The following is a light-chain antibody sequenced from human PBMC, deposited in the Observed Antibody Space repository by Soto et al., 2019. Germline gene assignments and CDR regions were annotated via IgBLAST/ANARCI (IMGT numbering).Light chain of an antibody. J-gene: IGKJ1*01. CDR2: DAS. CDR1: QSVSSY. Sequence: EIVLTHSPATLSLSRGERVTFSCRSSQSVSSYLAWYQQKFGQAPRLLIYDASNRATGIPARFSGSGSATDFTLTISSLEPEDFAVYYCQQRSNWPLTFGQGTKVEIK. CDR3: QQRSNWPLT. V-gene: IGKV3-11*01.